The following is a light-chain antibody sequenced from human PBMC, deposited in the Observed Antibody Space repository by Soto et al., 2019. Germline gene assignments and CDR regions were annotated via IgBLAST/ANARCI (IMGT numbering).Light chain of an antibody. V-gene: IGLV1-40*01. J-gene: IGLJ1*01. CDR2: GNS. CDR3: QSYDSSLSVYV. Sequence: QSVLTQPPSVSGAPGQRLTMSCTGSSSSVGAGYDVHWYQQLPGTAPKLLIYGNSNRPSGVPDRFSGSKSGTSASLAITGLQAEDEADYYCQSYDSSLSVYVFGSGTKVTVL. CDR1: SSSVGAGYD.